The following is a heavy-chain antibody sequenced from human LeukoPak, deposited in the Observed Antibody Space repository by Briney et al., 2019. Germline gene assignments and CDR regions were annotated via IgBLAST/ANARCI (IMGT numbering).Heavy chain of an antibody. CDR3: ARVRRRYDIWSGHSAVKGPVDH. D-gene: IGHD3-3*01. Sequence: GGSLRLSCAASEFTFSSYSMKWVRQAPGKGLEWVSSISSSSSDIYYADSVKGRFTISRENDKNSMYLQMNSLRAEDTAVYYCARVRRRYDIWSGHSAVKGPVDHWGQGTLVTVSS. J-gene: IGHJ4*02. CDR1: EFTFSSYS. V-gene: IGHV3-21*01. CDR2: ISSSSSDI.